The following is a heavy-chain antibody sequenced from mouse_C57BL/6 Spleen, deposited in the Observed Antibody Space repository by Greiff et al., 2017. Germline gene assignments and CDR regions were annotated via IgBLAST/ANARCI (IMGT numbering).Heavy chain of an antibody. J-gene: IGHJ4*01. CDR1: GYTFTSYW. Sequence: QVQLQQPGAELVKPGASVKLSCKASGYTFTSYWMQWVKQRPGQGLEWIGEIDPSDSYTNYNQKFKGKATLTVDTSSSTAYMQRSSLTSEDSAVYYCARGSSHYYYAMDYWGQGTSVTVSS. V-gene: IGHV1-50*01. CDR2: IDPSDSYT. CDR3: ARGSSHYYYAMDY. D-gene: IGHD1-1*01.